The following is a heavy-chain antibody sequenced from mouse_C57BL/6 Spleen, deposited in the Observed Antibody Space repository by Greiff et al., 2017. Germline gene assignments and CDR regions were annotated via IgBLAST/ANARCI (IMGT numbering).Heavy chain of an antibody. CDR3: ARHGGYDYPFAY. CDR2: ISNGGGST. D-gene: IGHD2-4*01. Sequence: EVQVVESGGGLVQPGGSLKLSCAASGFTFSDYYMYWVRQTPEKRLEWVAYISNGGGSTYYPDTVKGRFTISRDNAKNTLYLQMSRLKSEDTAMYYCARHGGYDYPFAYWGQGTLVTVSA. CDR1: GFTFSDYY. J-gene: IGHJ3*01. V-gene: IGHV5-12*01.